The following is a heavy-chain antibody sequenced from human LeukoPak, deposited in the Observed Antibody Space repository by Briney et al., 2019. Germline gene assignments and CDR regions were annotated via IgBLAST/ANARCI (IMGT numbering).Heavy chain of an antibody. V-gene: IGHV4-59*10. Sequence: PSETLSLTCAVYGGSFSGYYWSWIRQPPGKGLEWIGRIYTSGSTNYNPSLKSRVTMSVDTSKNQFSLKLSSVTAADTAVYYCAIHQQLVDQDAFDIWGQGTMVTVSS. CDR2: IYTSGST. CDR1: GGSFSGYY. CDR3: AIHQQLVDQDAFDI. D-gene: IGHD6-13*01. J-gene: IGHJ3*02.